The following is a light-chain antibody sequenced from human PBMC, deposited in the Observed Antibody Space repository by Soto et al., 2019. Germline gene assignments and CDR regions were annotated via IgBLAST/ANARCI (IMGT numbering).Light chain of an antibody. V-gene: IGLV2-23*02. J-gene: IGLJ3*02. CDR1: SSDVGKYNF. Sequence: QSALTQPASVSGSPGQSITISCTGTSSDVGKYNFVSWYQHHPGKAPKLMIYEVTKRPSGVSNRFSGSKSGNTASLTISGLQAEDEADYYCCSHAGNSIFWVFGGGTKLTVL. CDR3: CSHAGNSIFWV. CDR2: EVT.